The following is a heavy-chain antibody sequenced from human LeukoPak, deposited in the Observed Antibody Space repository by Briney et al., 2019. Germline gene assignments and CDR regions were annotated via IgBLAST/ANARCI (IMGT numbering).Heavy chain of an antibody. CDR2: IESKTDGVAT. CDR3: STLAYCSGGRCYGFDY. CDR1: GLTFSNAW. D-gene: IGHD2-15*01. J-gene: IGHJ4*02. V-gene: IGHV3-15*04. Sequence: WGSLRLSCVVSGLTFSNAWMTWVRQAPGKGLECVGRIESKTDGVATDYAAPSKGRYTISRDDSKNTQYLKMNSLKTEDTAVYYCSTLAYCSGGRCYGFDYWGQGALVTVSS.